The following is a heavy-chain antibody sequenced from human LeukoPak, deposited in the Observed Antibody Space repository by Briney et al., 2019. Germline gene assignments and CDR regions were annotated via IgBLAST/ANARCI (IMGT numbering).Heavy chain of an antibody. CDR3: ARDWYNYAQRAFDI. Sequence: GGSLRLSCAASGFTFSNYAMHWVRQAPGKGLEYVSAISGNGGNTYYANSVKGRFIISRDNSKNTVYLEVGSLRVEDMGVYYCARDWYNYAQRAFDIWGQGTMVTVSS. CDR2: ISGNGGNT. V-gene: IGHV3-64*01. D-gene: IGHD1-1*01. CDR1: GFTFSNYA. J-gene: IGHJ3*02.